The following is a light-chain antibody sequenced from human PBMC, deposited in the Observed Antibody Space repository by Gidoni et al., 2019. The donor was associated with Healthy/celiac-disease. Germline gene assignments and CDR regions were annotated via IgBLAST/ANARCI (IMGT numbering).Light chain of an antibody. CDR1: QSISSY. CDR3: QQYYSFPLT. Sequence: VISMTQTPSFLSASPGDRVTISCRVSQSISSYLTWYQHKPGKAPELLIYAASTLQSGVPSRFSGSGSGTDFTLTISCLQPEDFATYYCQQYYSFPLTFGPGTKVEIK. J-gene: IGKJ3*01. CDR2: AAS. V-gene: IGKV1D-8*03.